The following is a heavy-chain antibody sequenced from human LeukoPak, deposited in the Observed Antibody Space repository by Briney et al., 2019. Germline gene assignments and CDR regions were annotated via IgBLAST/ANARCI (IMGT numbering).Heavy chain of an antibody. CDR1: GFTFSMYW. D-gene: IGHD1-26*01. CDR2: IKEDGSEK. CDR3: AKHRWGVGATYYFDY. V-gene: IGHV3-7*03. Sequence: GGSLRLSCAASGFTFSMYWMSWVRQAPGKGPEWVANIKEDGSEKHYVDSVKGRFTISRDNSKNTLYLQMNSLRAEDTAVYYCAKHRWGVGATYYFDYWGQGTLVTVSS. J-gene: IGHJ4*02.